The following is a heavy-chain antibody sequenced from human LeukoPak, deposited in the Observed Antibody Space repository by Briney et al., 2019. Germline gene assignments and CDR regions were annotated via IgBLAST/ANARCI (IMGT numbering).Heavy chain of an antibody. CDR1: GYTFTSYG. Sequence: SVKVSCKASGYTFTSYGISWVRQAPGQGLEWMGWISAYNGNTNYAQKLQGRVTMTTDTSTSTAYMELRSLRSDDTAVYYCARELSDYYDSSGYYYWGQGTLVTVSS. J-gene: IGHJ4*02. D-gene: IGHD3-22*01. CDR3: ARELSDYYDSSGYYY. V-gene: IGHV1-18*01. CDR2: ISAYNGNT.